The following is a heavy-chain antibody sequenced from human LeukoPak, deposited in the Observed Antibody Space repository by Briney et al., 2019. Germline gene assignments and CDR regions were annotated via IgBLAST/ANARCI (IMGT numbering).Heavy chain of an antibody. CDR3: ARDTGVVVGYFQH. CDR1: GDSVSSNSTA. D-gene: IGHD2-15*01. V-gene: IGHV6-1*01. J-gene: IGHJ1*01. CDR2: TYYRSKWYS. Sequence: SQTLSLTCAISGDSVSSNSTACNWIRQSPSRGLEWLGRTYYRSKWYSDYAVSVKSRITINPDTSKNQFSLKLSSVTAADTAVYYCARDTGVVVGYFQHWGQGTLVTVSS.